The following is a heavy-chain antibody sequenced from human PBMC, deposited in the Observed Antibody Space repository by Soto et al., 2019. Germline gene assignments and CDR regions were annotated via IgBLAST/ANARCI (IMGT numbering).Heavy chain of an antibody. CDR2: ISAYNGNT. J-gene: IGHJ5*02. Sequence: GASVKVSCKASGYTFTSYGISWVRQAPGQGLEWMGWISAYNGNTNYAQKLQGRVTMTTDTSTSTAYMELRSLRSDDTAVYYCASGSYYTAMAGFDPWGQGTLVTVSS. CDR3: ASGSYYTAMAGFDP. D-gene: IGHD5-18*01. CDR1: GYTFTSYG. V-gene: IGHV1-18*01.